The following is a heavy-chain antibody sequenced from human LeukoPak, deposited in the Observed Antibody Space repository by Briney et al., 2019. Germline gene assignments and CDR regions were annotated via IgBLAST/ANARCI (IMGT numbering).Heavy chain of an antibody. Sequence: PSETLSLTCSVSGGSVNSYYWSWIRQPAGKGLEWIGRFYTSGSTDYNPSLKSRLTMSVDTSKNQFSLNLSSVTAADTAVYYCARDSRDPSLWFGELLSPLDCWGQGTPVTVSS. CDR2: FYTSGST. CDR3: ARDSRDPSLWFGELLSPLDC. CDR1: GGSVNSYY. D-gene: IGHD3-10*01. J-gene: IGHJ4*02. V-gene: IGHV4-4*07.